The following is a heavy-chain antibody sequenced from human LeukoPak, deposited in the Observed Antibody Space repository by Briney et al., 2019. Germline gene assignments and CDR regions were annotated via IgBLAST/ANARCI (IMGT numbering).Heavy chain of an antibody. CDR1: GFTFSSYE. CDR3: ARTHSGIYFPFDY. V-gene: IGHV3-48*03. CDR2: ISSSGSTI. Sequence: RGSRSPSCAASGFTFSSYEMNWVSQAPGKGLEWVSYISSSGSTIYYADPVKGRFTISRDNAKNSLYLQMNSLRAEDTAVYYCARTHSGIYFPFDYWGQGSLVTVSS. J-gene: IGHJ4*02. D-gene: IGHD1-26*01.